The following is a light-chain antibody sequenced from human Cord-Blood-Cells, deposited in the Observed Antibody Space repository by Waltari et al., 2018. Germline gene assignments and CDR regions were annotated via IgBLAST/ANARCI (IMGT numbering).Light chain of an antibody. V-gene: IGLV2-14*03. J-gene: IGLJ1*01. CDR3: SSYTSSSTLYV. Sequence: QSALTQPASVSGSPGQSIPISCTGTSSDVGGYNYVSWYQHDPGKAPKLMIYDVSNRPSGVSNRFSGSKSGNTASLTISGLQAEDEADYYCSSYTSSSTLYVFGTGTKVTVL. CDR1: SSDVGGYNY. CDR2: DVS.